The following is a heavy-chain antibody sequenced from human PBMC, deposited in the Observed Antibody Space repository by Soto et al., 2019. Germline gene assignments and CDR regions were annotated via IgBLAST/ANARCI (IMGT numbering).Heavy chain of an antibody. Sequence: PGESLKISCKGSGYSFTTYWIGWVRPMPGKGLEWMGIIYPGGSDTRYSPSFQGQVTISADKSISTAYLQWSSLKASDTAMYYCARTSAAGKYYYGMDVWGQGTTVTVSS. V-gene: IGHV5-51*01. D-gene: IGHD6-13*01. CDR2: IYPGGSDT. CDR3: ARTSAAGKYYYGMDV. J-gene: IGHJ6*02. CDR1: GYSFTTYW.